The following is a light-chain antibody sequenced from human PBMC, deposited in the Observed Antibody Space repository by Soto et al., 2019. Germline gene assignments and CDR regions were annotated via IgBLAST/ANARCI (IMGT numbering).Light chain of an antibody. V-gene: IGKV3-11*01. CDR2: DAS. Sequence: EFVVTQSPATLSLSPGERATLSCRASPSVSSSLAWYQQKPGQAPRLLIYDASKRATGIPARFSGSGSGTDFTLTISSLEPEGFAVYYCQQRHNWRLTFGPGTRVDI. CDR3: QQRHNWRLT. CDR1: PSVSSS. J-gene: IGKJ3*01.